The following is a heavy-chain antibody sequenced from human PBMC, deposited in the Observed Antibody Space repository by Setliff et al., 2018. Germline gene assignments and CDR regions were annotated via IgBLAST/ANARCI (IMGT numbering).Heavy chain of an antibody. CDR2: IYPGDSHT. V-gene: IGHV5-51*01. CDR3: ARLGRNNSAPPGDY. D-gene: IGHD6-25*01. CDR1: GYSFPGYW. Sequence: PGESLKISCKASGYSFPGYWIGWVRQVPGKGLEWMGIIYPGDSHTRYSPSFQGQVTISADKSILTAFLQWTYLKASDSAMYYCARLGRNNSAPPGDYWGQGTLVTVSS. J-gene: IGHJ4*02.